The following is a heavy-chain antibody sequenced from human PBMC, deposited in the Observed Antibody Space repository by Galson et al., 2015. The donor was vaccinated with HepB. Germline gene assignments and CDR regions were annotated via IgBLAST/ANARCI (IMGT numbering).Heavy chain of an antibody. Sequence: SLRLSCAASGFTFCSYGMHWVRQAPGKGLEWVAFIRYDGSNKYYADSVKGRFTISRDNSKNTLYLQMNSLRAEDTAVYYCAKDRCGGDCYIKELDYWGQGTLVTVSS. J-gene: IGHJ4*02. CDR1: GFTFCSYG. CDR2: IRYDGSNK. V-gene: IGHV3-30*02. D-gene: IGHD2-21*02. CDR3: AKDRCGGDCYIKELDY.